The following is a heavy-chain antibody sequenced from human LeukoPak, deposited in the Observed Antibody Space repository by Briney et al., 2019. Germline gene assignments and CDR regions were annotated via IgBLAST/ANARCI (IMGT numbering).Heavy chain of an antibody. CDR3: ACHDSDAFDI. CDR2: IYYSGST. CDR1: GGSISSYY. D-gene: IGHD2-15*01. V-gene: IGHV4-59*08. J-gene: IGHJ3*02. Sequence: SETLSLTFTVSGGSISSYYWSWIRQPPGKGLEWIGYIYYSGSTNYNPSLKSRVTISVDTSKNQFSLKLSSVTAADTAVYYCACHDSDAFDIWGQGTMVTVSS.